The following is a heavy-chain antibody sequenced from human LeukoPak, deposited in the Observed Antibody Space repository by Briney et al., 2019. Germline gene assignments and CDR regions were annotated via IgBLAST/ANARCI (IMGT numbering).Heavy chain of an antibody. CDR2: IPGSGGAT. CDR3: ANHNGDQYYYGMDV. D-gene: IGHD1-1*01. Sequence: PGGSLRLSCEASGFTFSSYAIRWVRQAPGTGLEWVSSIPGSGGATYYADSVRGRFSISRDNSKNTLYLQMSSLRAEDTAVYYCANHNGDQYYYGMDVWGQGTTVTVSS. J-gene: IGHJ6*02. CDR1: GFTFSSYA. V-gene: IGHV3-23*01.